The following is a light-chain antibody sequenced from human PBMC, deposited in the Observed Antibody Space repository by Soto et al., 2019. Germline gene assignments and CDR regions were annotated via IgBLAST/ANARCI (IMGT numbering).Light chain of an antibody. CDR1: QSISSW. Sequence: DIQMTQSPSILSASVGDRVTITCRASQSISSWLAWYQQKPGKAPKLLVYSASTLQSGVPSRFSGSGSGPNFTLTISSLQPEDSATYFCQQLNSYPQTFGQGTRLEIK. J-gene: IGKJ5*01. CDR3: QQLNSYPQT. CDR2: SAS. V-gene: IGKV1-5*01.